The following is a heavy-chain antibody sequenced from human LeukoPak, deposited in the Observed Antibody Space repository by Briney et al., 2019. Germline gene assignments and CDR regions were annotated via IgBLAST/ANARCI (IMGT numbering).Heavy chain of an antibody. J-gene: IGHJ4*02. Sequence: PGGSLRLSCAASGFTFSSYAMHWVRQAPGKGLEWVAVISYDGSNKYYADSVKGRFTISRDNSKHTLYLQMNSLRAEDTAVYYCVSPRSYNTWYYFDYWGQGTLVTVSS. V-gene: IGHV3-30*04. D-gene: IGHD1-14*01. CDR3: VSPRSYNTWYYFDY. CDR2: ISYDGSNK. CDR1: GFTFSSYA.